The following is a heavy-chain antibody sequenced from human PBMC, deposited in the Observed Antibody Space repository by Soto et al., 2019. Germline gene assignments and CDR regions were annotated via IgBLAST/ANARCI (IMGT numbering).Heavy chain of an antibody. CDR2: IYYSGST. J-gene: IGHJ5*02. D-gene: IGHD3-3*01. Sequence: SETLSLTCTVSGGSVSSGSYYWSWIRQPPGKGLEWIGYIYYSGSTNYNPSLKSRVTISVDTSKNQFSLKLSSVTAADTAVYYCARDLGRGDFSSGYYTNWFDPWGQGTLVTVSS. V-gene: IGHV4-61*01. CDR3: ARDLGRGDFSSGYYTNWFDP. CDR1: GGSVSSGSYY.